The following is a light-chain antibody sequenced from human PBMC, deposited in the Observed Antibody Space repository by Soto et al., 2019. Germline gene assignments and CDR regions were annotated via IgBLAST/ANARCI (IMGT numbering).Light chain of an antibody. CDR3: HQRSNWLVT. V-gene: IGKV3-11*01. CDR2: DAS. J-gene: IGKJ5*01. Sequence: EIVMTQSPGTLSLSPGETATLSCRASQSVSSNYVAWYQQKPGQAPRLLIYDASNRATGIPARFSGSGSGTDFTLTISSLEPEDFAVYYCHQRSNWLVTFGQGTRLEIK. CDR1: QSVSSN.